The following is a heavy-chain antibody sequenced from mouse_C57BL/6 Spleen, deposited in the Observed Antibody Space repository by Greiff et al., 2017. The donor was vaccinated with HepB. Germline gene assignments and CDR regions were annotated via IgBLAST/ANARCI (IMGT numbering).Heavy chain of an antibody. CDR2: INPNNGGT. V-gene: IGHV1-26*01. CDR1: GYTFTDYY. Sequence: EVQLQQSGPELVKPGASVKISCKASGYTFTDYYMNWVKQSHGKSLEWIGDINPNNGGTSYNQKFKGKATLTVDKSSSTAYMELRSLTSEDSAVYYCARDSNHFFDVWGTGTTVTVSS. J-gene: IGHJ1*03. CDR3: ARDSNHFFDV. D-gene: IGHD2-5*01.